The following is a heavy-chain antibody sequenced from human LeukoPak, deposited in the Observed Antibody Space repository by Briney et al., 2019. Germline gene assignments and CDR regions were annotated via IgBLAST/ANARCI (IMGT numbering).Heavy chain of an antibody. CDR2: FYYSGST. CDR3: ARTGSGSYFDY. V-gene: IGHV4-59*01. Sequence: SETLSLTCTVPGGSISSYYWSWIRQPPGKGLEWIGYFYYSGSTNYNPSLKSRVTILVDTSKNQFSLKLSSVTAADTAVYYCARTGSGSYFDYWGQGTLVTVSS. J-gene: IGHJ4*02. D-gene: IGHD3-10*01. CDR1: GGSISSYY.